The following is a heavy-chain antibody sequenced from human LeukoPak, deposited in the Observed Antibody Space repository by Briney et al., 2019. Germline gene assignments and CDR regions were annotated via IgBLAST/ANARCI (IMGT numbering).Heavy chain of an antibody. Sequence: SSVKVSCKASGGTFSSYTISWVRQAPGRGLEWMGRIIPILGIANYAQKFQGRVTITADKSTSTAYMELSSLRSEDTAVYYCASFCSGGSCYSDWGQGTLVTVSS. CDR2: IIPILGIA. J-gene: IGHJ4*02. CDR3: ASFCSGGSCYSD. V-gene: IGHV1-69*02. D-gene: IGHD2-15*01. CDR1: GGTFSSYT.